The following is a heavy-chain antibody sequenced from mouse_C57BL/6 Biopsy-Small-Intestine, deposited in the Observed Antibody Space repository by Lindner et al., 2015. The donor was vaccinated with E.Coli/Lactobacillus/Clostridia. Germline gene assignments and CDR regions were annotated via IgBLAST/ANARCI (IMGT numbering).Heavy chain of an antibody. CDR3: ARARGHTAMGYYFDY. J-gene: IGHJ2*01. CDR2: ISAYNGNT. D-gene: IGHD3-3*01. Sequence: SVKVSCKASGDTFTSYGISWVRQAPGQGLEWMGWISAYNGNTNYAQKLQGRVTMTTDTSTNTAYMELRSLRSDDTAVYYCARARGHTAMGYYFDYWGQGTLVTVSS. V-gene: IGHV1-7*01. CDR1: GDTFTSYG.